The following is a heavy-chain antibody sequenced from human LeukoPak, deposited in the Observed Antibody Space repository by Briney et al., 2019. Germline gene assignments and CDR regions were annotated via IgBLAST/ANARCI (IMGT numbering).Heavy chain of an antibody. Sequence: SETLSLTCTVSGGSVSSNSYYWGWIRQPPGKGLEWIGRIHDSGSTHYNPSLESRVTISVDTSKNQFSVKLHSVTAADTAVYYCARVDYRLYMDVWGKGTTVTVSS. D-gene: IGHD3-16*02. V-gene: IGHV4-39*07. CDR3: ARVDYRLYMDV. J-gene: IGHJ6*03. CDR1: GGSVSSNSYY. CDR2: IHDSGST.